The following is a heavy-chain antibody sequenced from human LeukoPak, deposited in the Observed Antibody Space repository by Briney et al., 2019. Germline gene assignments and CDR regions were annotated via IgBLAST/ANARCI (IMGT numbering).Heavy chain of an antibody. CDR3: ARPYDILTGYYPGYGY. CDR2: IIPTFGTA. D-gene: IGHD3-9*01. Sequence: SVKVSCKASGGTFSSHAISWVRQAPGQGLEWMGGIIPTFGTANYAQKFQGRVTITADESTSTAYMELSSLRSEDTAVYYCARPYDILTGYYPGYGYWGQGTLVTVSS. V-gene: IGHV1-69*13. CDR1: GGTFSSHA. J-gene: IGHJ4*02.